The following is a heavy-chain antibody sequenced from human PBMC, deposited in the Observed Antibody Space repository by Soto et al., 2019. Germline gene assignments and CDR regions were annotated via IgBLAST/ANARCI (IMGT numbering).Heavy chain of an antibody. J-gene: IGHJ4*02. Sequence: PSETLSLTCTVSGASIHSNVHYWGRVRQSPGKGLEWIASVFYTGSPYHNPSLESRVSISVDTSDNQFSLKVTSVTAADTGIYYCARHPFGGYAFDSWGQGTLVTVSS. V-gene: IGHV4-39*01. CDR2: VFYTGSP. D-gene: IGHD3-16*01. CDR1: GASIHSNVHY. CDR3: ARHPFGGYAFDS.